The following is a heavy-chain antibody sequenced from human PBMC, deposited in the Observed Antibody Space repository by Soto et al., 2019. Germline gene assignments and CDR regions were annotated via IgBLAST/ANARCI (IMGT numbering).Heavy chain of an antibody. D-gene: IGHD6-19*01. CDR1: GFTFGDYA. CDR3: TRDRSIAVAGKYFDY. V-gene: IGHV3-49*03. CDR2: IRSKAYGGTT. Sequence: PGESLKISCTASGFTFGDYAMSWFRQAPGKGLEWVGFIRSKAYGGTTEYAASVKGRFTISRDDSKSIAYLQMNSLKTEDTAVYYCTRDRSIAVAGKYFDYWGQGTLVTVSS. J-gene: IGHJ4*02.